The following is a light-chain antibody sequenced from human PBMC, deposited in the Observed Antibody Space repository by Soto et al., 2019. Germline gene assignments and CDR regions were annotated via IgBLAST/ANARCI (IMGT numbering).Light chain of an antibody. CDR2: GAF. V-gene: IGKV3-15*01. CDR3: QQYKKWPPLT. J-gene: IGKJ4*01. Sequence: EIVMTQSPATQSVSPGETATLSCRASQSVAFHLAWYQQKPGQGPRLLIYGAFTRATGIPARFSGSGSGTEFTLTISSLQSEDFAVYYCQQYKKWPPLTFGGGTKVEIK. CDR1: QSVAFH.